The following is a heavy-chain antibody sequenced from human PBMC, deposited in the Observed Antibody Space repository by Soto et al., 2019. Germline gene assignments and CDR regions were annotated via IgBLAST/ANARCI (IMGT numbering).Heavy chain of an antibody. Sequence: ASVKVSCKASGYTFTSYAISWVRQAPGKGLEWMGGFDPVEGETSYAQKFQGRVTLTEDTSTDTATMELSSLRSDDTGVYYCARAAYRSLWFLSHWAQGTLVTAPQ. D-gene: IGHD3-9*01. CDR2: FDPVEGET. CDR3: ARAAYRSLWFLSH. CDR1: GYTFTSYA. J-gene: IGHJ4*02. V-gene: IGHV1-24*01.